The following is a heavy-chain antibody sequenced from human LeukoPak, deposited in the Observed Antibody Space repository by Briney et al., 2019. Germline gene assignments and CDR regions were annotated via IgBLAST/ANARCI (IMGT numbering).Heavy chain of an antibody. CDR2: IYYSGST. CDR3: ARDYYGSGSGIDY. D-gene: IGHD3-10*01. Sequence: SETLSLTCTVSGGSISSSSYYWGWIRQPPGKGLEWIGSIYYSGSTYYNPSLKSRVTISVDTSKNQFSLKLSSVTAADTAVYYCARDYYGSGSGIDYWGQGTLVTVSS. V-gene: IGHV4-39*07. J-gene: IGHJ4*02. CDR1: GGSISSSSYY.